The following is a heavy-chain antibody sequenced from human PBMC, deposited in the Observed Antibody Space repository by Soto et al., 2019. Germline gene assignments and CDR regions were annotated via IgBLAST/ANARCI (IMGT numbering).Heavy chain of an antibody. Sequence: QVHLVQSGAEVKKPGASVKVSCKGSGYGFTTYVITWVRQDPGQGLEWMAWISAHNGNTNYAQRLQGRVTVTRDTSPSTAYMELRSLRSVDTAVYYCARGRYGDYWGQGALVTVSS. CDR2: ISAHNGNT. D-gene: IGHD1-1*01. CDR1: GYGFTTYV. CDR3: ARGRYGDY. J-gene: IGHJ4*02. V-gene: IGHV1-18*01.